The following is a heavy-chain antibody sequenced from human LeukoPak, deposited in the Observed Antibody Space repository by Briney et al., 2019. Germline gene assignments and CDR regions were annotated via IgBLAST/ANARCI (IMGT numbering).Heavy chain of an antibody. CDR1: GFSFSDYA. CDR2: ISSSSSTI. CDR3: ARIYDSSGYYFYYYCMDV. D-gene: IGHD3-22*01. V-gene: IGHV3-48*04. J-gene: IGHJ6*02. Sequence: GESLRLSCAASGFSFSDYAMNWVRQAPGKGLEWVSYISSSSSTIYYADSVKGRFTISRDNAKNSQYLQMNSLRAEDTAVYYCARIYDSSGYYFYYYCMDVWGQGTTVTVSS.